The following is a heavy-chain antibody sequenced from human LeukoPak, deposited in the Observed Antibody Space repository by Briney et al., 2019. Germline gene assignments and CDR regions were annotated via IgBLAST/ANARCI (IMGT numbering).Heavy chain of an antibody. CDR1: GGTFSSYT. Sequence: GASVTVSCKASGGTFSSYTISWVRQAPGQGLEWMGRIIPILGIANYAQKFQGRVTITADKSTSTAYMELSSLRSEDTAVYYCAMLSTGYYYGMDVWGQGTTVTVSS. CDR3: AMLSTGYYYGMDV. CDR2: IIPILGIA. D-gene: IGHD2-2*01. J-gene: IGHJ6*02. V-gene: IGHV1-69*02.